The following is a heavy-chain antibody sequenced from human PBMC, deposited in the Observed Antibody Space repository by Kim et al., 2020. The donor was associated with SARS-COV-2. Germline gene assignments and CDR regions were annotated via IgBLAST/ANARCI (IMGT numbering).Heavy chain of an antibody. J-gene: IGHJ4*02. CDR3: VASSTKLSFDPNFDY. CDR2: INPNSGGT. Sequence: ASVKVSCKASGYTFTGYYMHWVRQAPGQGLEWMGRINPNSGGTNYAQKFQGRVTMTRDTSISTAYMELSRLRSDDTAVYYCVASSTKLSFDPNFDYWGQGTLVTVSS. V-gene: IGHV1-2*06. CDR1: GYTFTGYY. D-gene: IGHD3-9*01.